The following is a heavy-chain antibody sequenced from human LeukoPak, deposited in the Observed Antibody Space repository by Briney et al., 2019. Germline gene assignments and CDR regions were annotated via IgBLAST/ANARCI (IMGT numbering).Heavy chain of an antibody. D-gene: IGHD6-13*01. CDR2: IIPIFGTA. Sequence: GASVTVSCKASGGTFSSYAISWVRQAPGQGLEWMGGIIPIFGTANYAQKFQGRVTITTDESTSTAYMELSSLRSEDTAVYYCASHSGVIATPPDYWGQGTLVTVSS. J-gene: IGHJ4*02. CDR1: GGTFSSYA. CDR3: ASHSGVIATPPDY. V-gene: IGHV1-69*05.